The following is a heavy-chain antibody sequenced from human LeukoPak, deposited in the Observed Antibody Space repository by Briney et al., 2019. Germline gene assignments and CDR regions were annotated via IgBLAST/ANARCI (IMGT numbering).Heavy chain of an antibody. V-gene: IGHV3-53*04. J-gene: IGHJ3*02. Sequence: PGGSLRLSCAASXFXXSXXFXXXXXXXXXXXXXXXXVXHSGGSKLYXXXVXGRFTISRHNXKNTLYLQVNSLRAEDTAVYFCARGGSSGNDYSSFDIWGQGTMVTVSS. CDR3: ARGGSSGNDYSSFDI. D-gene: IGHD5-12*01. CDR1: XFXXSXXF. CDR2: XHSGGSK.